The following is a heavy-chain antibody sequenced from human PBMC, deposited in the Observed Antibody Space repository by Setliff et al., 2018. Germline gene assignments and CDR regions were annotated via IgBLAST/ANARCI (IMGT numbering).Heavy chain of an antibody. Sequence: ASVKVSCKASGYALINYGISWVRQAPGQGLEWMGWIGAYTGNTNYAQKFQGRVTMTTDTSTSTAYMELRSLRSDDTAVYYCSRLVRYCTTTTCQSVPGAEVWGQGTLVTVSS. J-gene: IGHJ4*02. CDR1: GYALINYG. CDR3: SRLVRYCTTTTCQSVPGAEV. V-gene: IGHV1-18*01. CDR2: IGAYTGNT. D-gene: IGHD2-8*01.